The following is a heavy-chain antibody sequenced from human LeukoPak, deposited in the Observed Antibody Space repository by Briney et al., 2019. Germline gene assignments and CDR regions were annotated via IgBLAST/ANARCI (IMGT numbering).Heavy chain of an antibody. CDR2: IRSKAYGGTT. Sequence: GGSLRLSCAASGFSFSNAWMHWVRQAPGKGLEWVGFIRSKAYGGTTDYAASVKGRFIISRDDSKSIAYLQMDSLKTEDTAVYYCARDKMAENDVLDVWGQGTMVTVSS. V-gene: IGHV3-49*04. J-gene: IGHJ3*01. D-gene: IGHD2-8*01. CDR3: ARDKMAENDVLDV. CDR1: GFSFSNAW.